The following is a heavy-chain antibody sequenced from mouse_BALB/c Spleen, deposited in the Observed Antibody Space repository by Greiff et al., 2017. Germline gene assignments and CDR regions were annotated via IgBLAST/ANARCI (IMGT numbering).Heavy chain of an antibody. CDR1: GYTFTSYV. J-gene: IGHJ2*01. V-gene: IGHV1-14*01. CDR3: AREECYFDY. Sequence: EVKLMESGPELVKPGASVKMSCKASGYTFTSYVMYWVKQTPGQGLEWIGYINPYNDGTKYNEKFKGKVTLTSDKSSSTAYMELSSLTSEDSAVYYCAREECYFDYWGPGTTLTVSS. CDR2: INPYNDGT.